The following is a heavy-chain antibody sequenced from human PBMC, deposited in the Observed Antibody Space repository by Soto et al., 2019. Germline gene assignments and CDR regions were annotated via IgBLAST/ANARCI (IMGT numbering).Heavy chain of an antibody. V-gene: IGHV3-33*01. CDR2: IWYEGSNK. D-gene: IGHD3-22*01. J-gene: IGHJ2*01. CDR1: GFTFSSSG. CDR3: ERAAYDDSGYYSGGWYFDL. Sequence: QVQLVESGGGVVQPGRSLRLSCAASGFTFSSSGMHWVRQAPGKGLEWVAVIWYEGSNKYSADSVKGRFTISRDNSKNTLYLQTNSLRAEDPGVYYCERAAYDDSGYYSGGWYFDLWGRGTLVTVSS.